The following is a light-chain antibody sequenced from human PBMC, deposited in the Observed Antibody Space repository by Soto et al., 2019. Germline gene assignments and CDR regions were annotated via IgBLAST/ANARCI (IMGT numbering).Light chain of an antibody. Sequence: DIVLTQSPGTLSLSPGERATLSCRASQSVSSGYLAWYQQKPGQTPRLLIYGTSSRATDIPDRFSGSGSGTDFTLTVSRLEPEDFAVYYCQQYNNWPRTFGQGTKVEI. J-gene: IGKJ1*01. CDR2: GTS. V-gene: IGKV3-20*01. CDR1: QSVSSGY. CDR3: QQYNNWPRT.